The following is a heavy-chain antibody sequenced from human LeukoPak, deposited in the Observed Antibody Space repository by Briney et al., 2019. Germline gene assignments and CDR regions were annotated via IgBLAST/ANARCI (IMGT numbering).Heavy chain of an antibody. V-gene: IGHV4-34*01. J-gene: IGHJ5*02. Sequence: SETLSLTCSVYGGSFSAYYWTWIRQPPGKGLEWIGEINDSGSSNYNSSLRSRVTISVDTSYKQFSLRLSSVTAADTAVYYWAPRGDIEHSYVYGKWFDPWGQGTRVTVSS. CDR1: GGSFSAYY. CDR2: INDSGSS. CDR3: APRGDIEHSYVYGKWFDP. D-gene: IGHD5-18*01.